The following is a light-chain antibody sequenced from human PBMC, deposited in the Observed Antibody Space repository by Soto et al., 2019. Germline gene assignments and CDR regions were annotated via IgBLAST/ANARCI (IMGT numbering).Light chain of an antibody. J-gene: IGKJ4*01. CDR2: GAS. CDR1: QSVSSSY. CDR3: QQYARP. V-gene: IGKV3-20*01. Sequence: EIVLTQSPGTLSLSRGERATLSCRASQSVSSSYLAWYQQKPGQAPRLLIYGASSRATGIPDRFSGSGSGTDFTLTISRLEPEDFAVYYWQQYARPLGAGTKVDIK.